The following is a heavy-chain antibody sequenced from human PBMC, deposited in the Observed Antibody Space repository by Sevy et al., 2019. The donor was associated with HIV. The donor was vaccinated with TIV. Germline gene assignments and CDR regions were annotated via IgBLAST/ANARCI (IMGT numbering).Heavy chain of an antibody. Sequence: GGSLRLSCAASGFTFSSFGMHWVRQVPGKGLEWVSFISYDGSDKRYVDSVKGRFTISRDSSKNTLYLQMNSLRGVDTAVYYCAKDGPPYYTSGSYMYYFDYWGQGALVTVSS. V-gene: IGHV3-30*18. J-gene: IGHJ4*02. CDR3: AKDGPPYYTSGSYMYYFDY. CDR1: GFTFSSFG. CDR2: ISYDGSDK. D-gene: IGHD3-10*01.